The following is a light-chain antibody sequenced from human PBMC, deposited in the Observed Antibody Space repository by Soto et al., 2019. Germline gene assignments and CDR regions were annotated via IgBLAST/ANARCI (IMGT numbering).Light chain of an antibody. J-gene: IGLJ1*01. CDR1: SSDVGGYNY. V-gene: IGLV2-8*01. Sequence: QSALTQPPSASGSPGQSVTISCTGTSSDVGGYNYISWYQQHPGKAPKLMIYEVSKRPSGVPDCFSGSKSGNTASLTVSGLQAEDEADYFCSSYAGSSHYVFGTGTKLTVL. CDR3: SSYAGSSHYV. CDR2: EVS.